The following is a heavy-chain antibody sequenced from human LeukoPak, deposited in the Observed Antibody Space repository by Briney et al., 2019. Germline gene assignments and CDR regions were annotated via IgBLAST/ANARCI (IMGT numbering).Heavy chain of an antibody. CDR2: IYYSGST. CDR1: GGSISSGGYY. CDR3: ARDPGGITGSSKWFDP. J-gene: IGHJ5*02. D-gene: IGHD1-20*01. Sequence: SETLSLTCTVSGGSISSGGYYWSCIRQHSGKGLEWIGYIYYSGSTYYNPSLKSRVTISVDTSKNQFSLKLSSVTAADTAVYYCARDPGGITGSSKWFDPWGQGTLVTVSS. V-gene: IGHV4-31*03.